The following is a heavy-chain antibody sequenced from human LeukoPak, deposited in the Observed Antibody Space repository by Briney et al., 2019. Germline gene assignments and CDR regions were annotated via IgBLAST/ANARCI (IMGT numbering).Heavy chain of an antibody. CDR3: ARPYCSGGSCHDYFDY. J-gene: IGHJ4*02. V-gene: IGHV1-2*02. CDR1: GYTFTRYG. Sequence: ASVKVSCKASGYTFTRYGISWVRQAPGQRLEWMGWINPHTGGTNYAQKFQGRVTMTRDTSISTAYMELSGLTSDDTAVYYCARPYCSGGSCHDYFDYWGQGTLVTVSS. D-gene: IGHD2-15*01. CDR2: INPHTGGT.